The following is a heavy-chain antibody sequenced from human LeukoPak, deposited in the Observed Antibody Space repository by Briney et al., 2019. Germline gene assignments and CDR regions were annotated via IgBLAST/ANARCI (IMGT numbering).Heavy chain of an antibody. V-gene: IGHV4-30-4*01. Sequence: PSQTLSLTCTVSGGSISSGDYYWSWIRQPPGKGLEWIGYIYCSGSTYYNPSLKSRVTISVDTSKNQFSLKLSSVTAADTAVYYCARLPGVRYCSSSSCYTFDYWGQGTLVTVSS. CDR2: IYCSGST. D-gene: IGHD2-2*02. J-gene: IGHJ4*02. CDR1: GGSISSGDYY. CDR3: ARLPGVRYCSSSSCYTFDY.